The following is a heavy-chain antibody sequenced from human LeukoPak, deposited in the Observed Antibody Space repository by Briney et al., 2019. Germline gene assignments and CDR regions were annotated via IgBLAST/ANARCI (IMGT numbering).Heavy chain of an antibody. V-gene: IGHV4-39*01. Sequence: PSETLPLTCNVSGGSLSSSSYYWGWIRQPPGKGLEWIGSIYYSGSTYYNPSLKSRVTISVDTSKNQFSLKLSSVTAADTAVYYCARHRRITMVRGSPSWFGPWGQGTLVTVSS. CDR1: GGSLSSSSYY. D-gene: IGHD3-10*01. CDR2: IYYSGST. J-gene: IGHJ5*02. CDR3: ARHRRITMVRGSPSWFGP.